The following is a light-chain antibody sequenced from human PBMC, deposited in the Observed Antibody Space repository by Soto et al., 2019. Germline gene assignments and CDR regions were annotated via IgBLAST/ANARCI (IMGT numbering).Light chain of an antibody. CDR1: SSNIGTNY. V-gene: IGLV1-47*02. J-gene: IGLJ2*01. CDR2: SNN. Sequence: QSVLTQPPSASGTPGQRVTISCSGSSSNIGTNYVYWYQQLPGTAPKLLIYSNNQRPSGVPDRFSGSKSGTSASLAISGLRSEDEADYYCAAWDDSLRGPVFGGWTKLTVL. CDR3: AAWDDSLRGPV.